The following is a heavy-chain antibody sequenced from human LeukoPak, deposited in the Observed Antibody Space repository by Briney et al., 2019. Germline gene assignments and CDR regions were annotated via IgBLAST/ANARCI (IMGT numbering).Heavy chain of an antibody. CDR1: GFTFSTYW. D-gene: IGHD4-11*01. CDR3: ARDRDYTQHY. CDR2: IRTDGSTT. Sequence: GGSLRLSCAASGFTFSTYWMHWVRQAPGKGLVWVSHIRTDGSTTTYADSVKGRFTISRDNAKNTLYLQMNSLRAEDTAVYYCARDRDYTQHYWGQGTLVTVSS. J-gene: IGHJ4*02. V-gene: IGHV3-74*01.